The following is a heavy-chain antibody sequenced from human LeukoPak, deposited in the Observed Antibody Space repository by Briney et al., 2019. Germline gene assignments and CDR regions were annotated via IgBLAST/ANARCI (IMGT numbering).Heavy chain of an antibody. J-gene: IGHJ3*02. D-gene: IGHD6-6*01. CDR2: TYYRFKWYN. CDR1: GDSVSSNSAA. V-gene: IGHV6-1*01. Sequence: SQTLSLTCAISGDSVSSNSAAWNWIRQSPSRGLEWLGRTYYRFKWYNDYAVSVKSRITINPDTSKNQFSLQLNSVTPEDTAVYYCAREKGVEYSSSSDAFDIWGQGTMVTVSS. CDR3: AREKGVEYSSSSDAFDI.